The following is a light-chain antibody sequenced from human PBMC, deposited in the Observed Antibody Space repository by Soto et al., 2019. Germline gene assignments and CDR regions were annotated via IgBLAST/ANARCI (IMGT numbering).Light chain of an antibody. CDR2: GAS. CDR3: LQYNNWWT. Sequence: DMVRTQSPATLSVSPGERATRACRASQSVSSSLAWYQQKPGRSPSLLIYGASTRAIGIPARFSGSGPGTEFTLTISSLQSEDFAVYYCLQYNNWWTFGQGTK. V-gene: IGKV3-15*01. J-gene: IGKJ1*01. CDR1: QSVSSS.